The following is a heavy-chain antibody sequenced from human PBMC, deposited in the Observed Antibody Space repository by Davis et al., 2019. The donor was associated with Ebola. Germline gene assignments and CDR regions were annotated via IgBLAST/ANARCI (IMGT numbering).Heavy chain of an antibody. CDR2: ISYDGSNK. V-gene: IGHV3-30*03. D-gene: IGHD6-13*01. J-gene: IGHJ4*02. CDR1: GFTFSNYG. Sequence: GESLKISCAASGFTFSNYGMHWVRQAPGKGLEWVAVISYDGSNKFYAVSVKGRFTISRDNSKNTLSLQMNSLRDEDTAVYYCARISSSWYWFDYWGQGTLVTVSS. CDR3: ARISSSWYWFDY.